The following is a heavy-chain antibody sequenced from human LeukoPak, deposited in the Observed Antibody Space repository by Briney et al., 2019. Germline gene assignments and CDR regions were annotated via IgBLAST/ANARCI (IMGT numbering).Heavy chain of an antibody. CDR1: GGSISSYY. V-gene: IGHV4-59*01. J-gene: IGHJ4*02. CDR3: ARGGDSSWIDY. Sequence: SGTLSLTCTVSGGSISSYYWSWIRQPPGKGLEWIGYIYYSGSTNYNPSLKSRVTISVDTSKNQFSLKLSSVTAADTAVYYCARGGDSSWIDYWGQGPLVTVSS. CDR2: IYYSGST. D-gene: IGHD6-19*01.